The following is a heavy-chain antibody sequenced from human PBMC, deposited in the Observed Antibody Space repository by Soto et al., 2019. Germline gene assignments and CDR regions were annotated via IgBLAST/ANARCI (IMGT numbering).Heavy chain of an antibody. Sequence: GGSLRLSCAASGFTFSSYSMNWVRQAPGKGLEWVSSISSSSSYIYYADSVKGRFTISRDNAKNSLYLQMNSLRAEDTAVYYCARDKITGTTTVPDYWGQGTLVTVSS. CDR1: GFTFSSYS. V-gene: IGHV3-21*01. J-gene: IGHJ4*02. CDR2: ISSSSSYI. D-gene: IGHD1-7*01. CDR3: ARDKITGTTTVPDY.